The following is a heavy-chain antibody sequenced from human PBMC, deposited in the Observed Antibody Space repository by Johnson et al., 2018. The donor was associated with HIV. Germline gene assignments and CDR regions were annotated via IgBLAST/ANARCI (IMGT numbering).Heavy chain of an antibody. V-gene: IGHV3-7*05. D-gene: IGHD6-13*01. CDR3: ARDGRLAAAGAWGAFDS. J-gene: IGHJ3*02. CDR2: INQYGNEK. Sequence: VQLVESGGGLVQPGRSLRLSCAASGFSFGNYWMTWVRQAPGKGLEWVANINQYGNEKYFVDSVKGRFTISRDNAKNSLYLQLNSLRTEDTAVYYCARDGRLAAAGAWGAFDSWGQGTMVTVSS. CDR1: GFSFGNYW.